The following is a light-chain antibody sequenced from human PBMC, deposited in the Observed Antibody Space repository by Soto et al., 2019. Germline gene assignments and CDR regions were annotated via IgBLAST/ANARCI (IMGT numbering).Light chain of an antibody. V-gene: IGLV2-11*01. CDR2: DVS. CDR1: SSDVGGYNY. Sequence: QSALTQPRSVSGSPGQSVTISCTGTSSDVGGYNYVSWYQQHPGKAPKLMIYDVSKRTSGVPDRFSGSTSGNTASLTISGLPAEDQADYYCCSYAGSYTGVFGGGTKVTVL. CDR3: CSYAGSYTGV. J-gene: IGLJ2*01.